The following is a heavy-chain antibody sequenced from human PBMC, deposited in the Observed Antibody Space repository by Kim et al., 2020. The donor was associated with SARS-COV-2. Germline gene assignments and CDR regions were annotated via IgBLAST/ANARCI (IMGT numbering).Heavy chain of an antibody. CDR2: INHSGST. J-gene: IGHJ4*02. CDR3: ARARYLGGRLPFDY. Sequence: SETLSLTCAVYGGSFSGYYWSWIRQPPGKGLEWIGEINHSGSTNYNPSLKSRVTISVDTSKNQFSLKLSSVTAADTAVYYCARARYLGGRLPFDYWGQGTLVTVSS. D-gene: IGHD3-16*01. V-gene: IGHV4-34*01. CDR1: GGSFSGYY.